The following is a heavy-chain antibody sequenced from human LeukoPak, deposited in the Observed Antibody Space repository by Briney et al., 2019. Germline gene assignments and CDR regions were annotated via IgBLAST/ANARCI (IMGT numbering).Heavy chain of an antibody. Sequence: LSETLSLTCTVSGGSISSYYWTWIRQPAGKGLEYLGRIHASGNTYYNPSLNSRVAISIDTSKNQFSLKVSSVAAADTAVYYCARDLGYGYYFYYYLDVWGKGTTVTVSS. V-gene: IGHV4-4*07. CDR2: IHASGNT. CDR3: ARDLGYGYYFYYYLDV. CDR1: GGSISSYY. D-gene: IGHD5-18*01. J-gene: IGHJ6*03.